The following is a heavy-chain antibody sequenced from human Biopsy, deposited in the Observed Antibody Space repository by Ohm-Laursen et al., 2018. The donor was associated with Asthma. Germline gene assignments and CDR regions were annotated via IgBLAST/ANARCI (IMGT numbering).Heavy chain of an antibody. CDR1: DYTFNSAG. CDR3: ARAVDYSHYYGIDV. Sequence: SVKVSCKTSDYTFNSAGITWVRQAPGQGLEWMGWISVYNGNTKVAQKLQDRVTMTTDTSTSTAYMELRSLRSDDTAVYFCARAVDYSHYYGIDVWGQGTTVTVS. D-gene: IGHD3-10*01. V-gene: IGHV1-18*01. CDR2: ISVYNGNT. J-gene: IGHJ6*02.